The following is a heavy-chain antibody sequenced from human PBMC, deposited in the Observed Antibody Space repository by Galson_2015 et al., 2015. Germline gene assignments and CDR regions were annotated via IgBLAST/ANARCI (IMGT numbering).Heavy chain of an antibody. J-gene: IGHJ3*02. CDR2: IFSNDEK. CDR1: GFSLSNARMG. CDR3: ARIRGGSYVDAFDI. D-gene: IGHD1-26*01. V-gene: IGHV2-26*01. Sequence: PALVKPTQTLTLTCTVSGFSLSNARMGVSWIRQPPGKALEWLAHIFSNDEKSYSTSLKSRLTISKDTSKSQVVLTMTNMDPADTATYYCARIRGGSYVDAFDIWGQGTMVTVSS.